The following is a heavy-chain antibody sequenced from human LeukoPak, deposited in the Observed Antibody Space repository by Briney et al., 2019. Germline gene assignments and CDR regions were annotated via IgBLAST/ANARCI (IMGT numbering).Heavy chain of an antibody. CDR3: ATRGILYPSTYDY. V-gene: IGHV3-74*01. CDR1: GFTFRNYW. D-gene: IGHD2/OR15-2a*01. CDR2: INSDGRTT. J-gene: IGHJ4*02. Sequence: GGSLRLSCAASGFTFRNYWMHWVRPAPGKGLVGVLRINSDGRTTVYADSVKGRFTISRDNAKNTVYLQMNSLRVEDTAVYYCATRGILYPSTYDYWGQGTLVTVSS.